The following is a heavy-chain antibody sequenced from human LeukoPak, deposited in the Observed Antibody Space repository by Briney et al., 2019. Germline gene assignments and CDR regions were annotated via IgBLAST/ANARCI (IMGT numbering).Heavy chain of an antibody. CDR3: ERDHPVAGIVFDY. Sequence: PGGSLRLSCAASGFTFSTYWMNWVRQAPGKGLEWVANITQDGSDKYYVDSVKGRFTISRDNAENSLYLQMNSLRSEDTAVYYCERDHPVAGIVFDYWGQGALVTVSS. J-gene: IGHJ4*02. CDR2: ITQDGSDK. CDR1: GFTFSTYW. V-gene: IGHV3-7*01. D-gene: IGHD6-19*01.